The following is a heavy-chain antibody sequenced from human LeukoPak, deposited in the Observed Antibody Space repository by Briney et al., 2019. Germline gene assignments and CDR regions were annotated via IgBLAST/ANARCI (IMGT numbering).Heavy chain of an antibody. V-gene: IGHV3-9*01. J-gene: IGHJ4*02. CDR3: AKVDGYNSGWYDY. CDR2: ISWNSGNI. Sequence: GGSLRLSCAASGFTFDDYGMHWVRQPPGKGLEWVSGISWNSGNIGYADSVKGRFTIPRDNAKNSLYLQMNSLRAEDTALYYCAKVDGYNSGWYDYWGQGTLVTVSS. D-gene: IGHD6-19*01. CDR1: GFTFDDYG.